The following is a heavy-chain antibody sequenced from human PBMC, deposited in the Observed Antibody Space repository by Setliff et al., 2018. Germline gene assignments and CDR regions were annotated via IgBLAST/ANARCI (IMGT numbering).Heavy chain of an antibody. D-gene: IGHD2-15*01. V-gene: IGHV1-2*02. CDR1: GYTFTGYY. CDR2: INPNSGGT. J-gene: IGHJ5*02. Sequence: GASVKVSCKASGYTFTGYYMHWVRQAPGQGLEWMGWINPNSGGTNYAQKFQGRVTMTRDTSISTAYMELSRLRSDDTAVYYCAREQGGCSGGSCYFWFDPWGQGTLVTVSS. CDR3: AREQGGCSGGSCYFWFDP.